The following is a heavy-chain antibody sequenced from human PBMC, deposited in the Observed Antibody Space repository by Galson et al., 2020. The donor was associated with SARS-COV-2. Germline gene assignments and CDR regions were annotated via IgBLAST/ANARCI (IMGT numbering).Heavy chain of an antibody. CDR1: GYSFTSYW. J-gene: IGHJ3*02. CDR2: IYPGDSDT. Sequence: GESLKISCKGSGYSFTSYWIGWVRQMPGKGLEWMGIIYPGDSDTRYSPSFQGQVTISVDKSISTAYVQWSSLKASDTAMYYCADRGYCSGGSCYSGIHDAFDIWGQGTMVTVSS. D-gene: IGHD2-15*01. CDR3: ADRGYCSGGSCYSGIHDAFDI. V-gene: IGHV5-51*01.